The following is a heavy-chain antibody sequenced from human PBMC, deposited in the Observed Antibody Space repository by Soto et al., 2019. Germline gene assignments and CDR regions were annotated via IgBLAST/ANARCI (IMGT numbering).Heavy chain of an antibody. CDR3: ARHGNPYYYDSSGHAPDGYYGMDV. CDR2: IDPSDSYT. D-gene: IGHD3-22*01. Sequence: GESLKISCKGSGYSFTSYWISWVRQMPGKGLEWMGRIDPSDSYTNYSPSFQGHVTISADKSISTAYLQWSSLKASDTAMYYCARHGNPYYYDSSGHAPDGYYGMDVWGQGTTVTVS. CDR1: GYSFTSYW. V-gene: IGHV5-10-1*01. J-gene: IGHJ6*02.